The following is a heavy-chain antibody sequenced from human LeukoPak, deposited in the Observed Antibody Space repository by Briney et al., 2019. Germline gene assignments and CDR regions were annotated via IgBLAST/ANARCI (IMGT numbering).Heavy chain of an antibody. J-gene: IGHJ3*02. Sequence: SETLSLTCGVSGDSISSGSTYWSWIRQPAGKGLERIGRIYSSGNTNYNPSLKSRVTISVDTSKNQFSLKLSSVTAADTAVYYCAREYDSSGPLGTFDIWGQGTMVTVSS. CDR3: AREYDSSGPLGTFDI. D-gene: IGHD3-22*01. V-gene: IGHV4-61*02. CDR2: IYSSGNT. CDR1: GDSISSGSTY.